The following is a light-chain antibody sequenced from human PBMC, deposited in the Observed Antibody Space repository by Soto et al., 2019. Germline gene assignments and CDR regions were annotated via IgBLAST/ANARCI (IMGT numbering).Light chain of an antibody. V-gene: IGKV3-20*01. Sequence: ESVLTQSPGTLSLSPGERATLSCRASQSVSSNFLAWYQQKPGQAPRLLIYGASSRATGVPDRFSGGGSRTDFTLTISRLEPEDFAVYYCQRYASSPYTFGQGTKLEIK. CDR2: GAS. CDR1: QSVSSNF. CDR3: QRYASSPYT. J-gene: IGKJ2*01.